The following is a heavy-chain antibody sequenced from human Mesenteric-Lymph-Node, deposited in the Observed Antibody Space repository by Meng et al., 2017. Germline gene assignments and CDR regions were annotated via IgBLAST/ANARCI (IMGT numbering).Heavy chain of an antibody. CDR1: DYSVVTAYY. D-gene: IGHD6-13*01. J-gene: IGHJ4*02. CDR3: ARMGRGAAAGVDY. V-gene: IGHV4-38-2*01. Sequence: SETLSLTCVVSDYSVVTAYYWGWIRQSPGKGLDWIGCRFHSGITYYNPSLKSRVTISVDTSKNQFSLKLSSVTAADTAVYYCARMGRGAAAGVDYWGRGTLVTVSS. CDR2: RFHSGIT.